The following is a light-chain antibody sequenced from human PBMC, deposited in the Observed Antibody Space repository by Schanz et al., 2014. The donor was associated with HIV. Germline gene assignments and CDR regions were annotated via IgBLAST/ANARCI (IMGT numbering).Light chain of an antibody. CDR2: ATS. Sequence: EIVLMQSPGSLSLSPGGRATLSCGASQRLSSSYLAWYQQKRDQPPRLVIYATSTRAAGIPDRFSGSGSGTDFTLTISRLEPEDYAVYYCQLYGTPPWTFGQGTRV. V-gene: IGKV3-20*01. CDR3: QLYGTPPWT. CDR1: QRLSSSY. J-gene: IGKJ1*01.